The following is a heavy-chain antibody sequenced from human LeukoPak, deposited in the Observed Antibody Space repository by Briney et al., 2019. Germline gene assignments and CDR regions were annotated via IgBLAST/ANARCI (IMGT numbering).Heavy chain of an antibody. CDR2: INPNSSDS. CDR1: GYKFTGYY. CDR3: AREIGGILVFDY. D-gene: IGHD5-18*01. V-gene: IGHV1-2*02. Sequence: GASVKVSCKASGYKFTGYYMHWVRQAPGQGLEWMGWINPNSSDSHHAQKFQGRVTMTRDTSISTAYMELSRLRSDDTAVYYCAREIGGILVFDYWGQGTLVTVSS. J-gene: IGHJ4*02.